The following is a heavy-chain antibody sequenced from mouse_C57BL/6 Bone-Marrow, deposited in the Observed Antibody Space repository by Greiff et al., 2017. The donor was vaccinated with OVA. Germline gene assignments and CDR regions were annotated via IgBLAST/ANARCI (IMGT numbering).Heavy chain of an antibody. CDR3: TRDHYYGRDYYAMDY. D-gene: IGHD1-1*01. J-gene: IGHJ4*01. CDR2: IRNKANNHAT. Sequence: EVMLVESGGGLVQPGGSMKLSCAASGFTFSDAWMDWVRQSPEKGLEWVAEIRNKANNHATYYAESVKGRFTISRDDSKSSVYLQMNSLRAEDTGIYYCTRDHYYGRDYYAMDYWGQGTSVTVSS. CDR1: GFTFSDAW. V-gene: IGHV6-6*01.